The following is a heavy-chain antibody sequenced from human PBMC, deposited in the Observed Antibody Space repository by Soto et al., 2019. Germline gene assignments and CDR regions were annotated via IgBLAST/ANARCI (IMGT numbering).Heavy chain of an antibody. Sequence: GASVKVSCKASGSFFTTYGISWVRQAPGQGLEWMGYISVKNGNTNYAQKFQGRVTLTTDTSTATAYMELRSLTSDDTAMYYCARDLATFGPGPNEFWGQGTLVTVSS. J-gene: IGHJ4*02. D-gene: IGHD2-8*01. V-gene: IGHV1-18*01. CDR3: ARDLATFGPGPNEF. CDR1: GSFFTTYG. CDR2: ISVKNGNT.